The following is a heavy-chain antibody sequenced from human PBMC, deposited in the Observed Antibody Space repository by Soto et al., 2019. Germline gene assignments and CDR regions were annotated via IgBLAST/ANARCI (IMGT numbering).Heavy chain of an antibody. D-gene: IGHD6-19*01. CDR1: GGTFSSYA. J-gene: IGHJ4*02. V-gene: IGHV1-3*01. Sequence: GASVKVSCKASGGTFSSYAISWVRQAPGQGLEWMGWINVGNGNTRYSQKFQGRLTLTRDTAGNTAYLELNSLISEDTAVYYCATPRDFDGCLDSWGQGTLVTVSS. CDR3: ATPRDFDGCLDS. CDR2: INVGNGNT.